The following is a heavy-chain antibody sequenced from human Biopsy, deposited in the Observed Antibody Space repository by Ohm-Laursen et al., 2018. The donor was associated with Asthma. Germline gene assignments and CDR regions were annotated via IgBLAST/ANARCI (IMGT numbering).Heavy chain of an antibody. CDR1: GFTFSSYG. Sequence: SLRLSCTASGFTFSSYGLHWVRQAPGKGLEWVADIWFDGSNKHYADSVKGRFTISRDNSKNTLYLQMNSLRAEDTALYYCGRERSYMVDYWGQGTLVIVSS. CDR2: IWFDGSNK. CDR3: GRERSYMVDY. D-gene: IGHD3-10*01. J-gene: IGHJ4*02. V-gene: IGHV3-33*01.